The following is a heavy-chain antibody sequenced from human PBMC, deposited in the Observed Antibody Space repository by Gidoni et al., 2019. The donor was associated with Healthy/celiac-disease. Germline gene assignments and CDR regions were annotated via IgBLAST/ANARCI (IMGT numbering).Heavy chain of an antibody. V-gene: IGHV4-39*07. CDR2: IYYSGST. CDR1: GGSISSSSYY. J-gene: IGHJ3*02. D-gene: IGHD3-22*01. Sequence: QLQLQESGPGLVKPSETLSLTCTVSGGSISSSSYYWGWIRQPPGKGLEWIGSIYYSGSTYYNPSLKSRVTISVDTSKNQFSLKLSSVTAADTAVYYCARDQAAWGDSSGITGDAFDIWGQGTMVTVSS. CDR3: ARDQAAWGDSSGITGDAFDI.